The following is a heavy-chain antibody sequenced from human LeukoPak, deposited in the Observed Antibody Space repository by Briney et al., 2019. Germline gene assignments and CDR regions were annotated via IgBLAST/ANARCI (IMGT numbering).Heavy chain of an antibody. V-gene: IGHV4-59*01. J-gene: IGHJ4*02. CDR2: ISYSGTT. Sequence: ETLSLTCTVSGVSISSYYWSWIRQPPGKGLEWIGYISYSGTTNYNPSLKSRVTISLDTSKNQFSLKLSSVTAADTAVYYCARDNIDSSTISYYFDYWGQGTLVTVSS. CDR1: GVSISSYY. D-gene: IGHD2-2*01. CDR3: ARDNIDSSTISYYFDY.